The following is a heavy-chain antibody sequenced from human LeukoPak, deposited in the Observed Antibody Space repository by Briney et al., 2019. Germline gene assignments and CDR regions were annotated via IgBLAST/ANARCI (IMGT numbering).Heavy chain of an antibody. J-gene: IGHJ4*02. Sequence: GGSLRLSCAAAGFPFSSYAMSWVRQAPGKGLEWVSAISGSGDNTFYADPVKGRFTISRDNSKNTLLLQMNSLRGEDTALYLCAKDLWSVAVSALDHWGQGTRVTVSS. CDR1: GFPFSSYA. V-gene: IGHV3-23*01. D-gene: IGHD3-3*01. CDR3: AKDLWSVAVSALDH. CDR2: ISGSGDNT.